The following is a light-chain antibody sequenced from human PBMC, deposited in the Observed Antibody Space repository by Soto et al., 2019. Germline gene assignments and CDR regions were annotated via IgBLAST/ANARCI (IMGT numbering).Light chain of an antibody. CDR2: DAS. V-gene: IGKV1-5*01. Sequence: DIQMTQSPSTLSASVGDRVTITCRASQSLNNDLAWYQQKPGKAPNLLIYDASTLERGVPSRFSGTGSGTGFTLAINSLQPDDFATYYCQQYHRSSITFGQGTRLEIK. CDR1: QSLNND. CDR3: QQYHRSSIT. J-gene: IGKJ5*01.